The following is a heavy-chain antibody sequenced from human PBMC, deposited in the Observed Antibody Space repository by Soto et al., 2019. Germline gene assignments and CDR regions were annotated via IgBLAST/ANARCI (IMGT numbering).Heavy chain of an antibody. D-gene: IGHD3-3*01. V-gene: IGHV1-69*06. Sequence: SVKVSCKASGGTFSSYAISWVRQAPGQGLEWMGGIIPIFGTANYAQKFQGRVTITADKSTSTAYMELSSLRSEDTAVYYCARDLGYDFWSGLGYYYYGMDVWGQGTTVT. CDR2: IIPIFGTA. CDR3: ARDLGYDFWSGLGYYYYGMDV. J-gene: IGHJ6*02. CDR1: GGTFSSYA.